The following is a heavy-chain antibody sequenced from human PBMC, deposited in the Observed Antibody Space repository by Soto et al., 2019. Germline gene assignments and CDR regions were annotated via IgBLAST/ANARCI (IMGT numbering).Heavy chain of an antibody. CDR2: IYYSGST. CDR1: GGSISSSSYY. J-gene: IGHJ6*03. Sequence: SETLSLTCTVSGGSISSSSYYWGWIRQPPGKGLEWIGSIYYSGSTYYNPSLKSRVTISVDTSKNQFSLKLSSVTAADTAVYYCARQGVAGLYYYYYMDVWGKGTTVTVAS. D-gene: IGHD6-19*01. CDR3: ARQGVAGLYYYYYMDV. V-gene: IGHV4-39*01.